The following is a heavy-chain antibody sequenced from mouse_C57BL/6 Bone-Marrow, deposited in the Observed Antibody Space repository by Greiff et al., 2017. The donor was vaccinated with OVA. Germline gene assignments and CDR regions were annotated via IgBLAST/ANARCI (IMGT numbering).Heavy chain of an antibody. CDR2: INPSNGGT. CDR1: GYTFTSYW. CDR3: ARLGGVVATKYYFDY. V-gene: IGHV1-53*01. D-gene: IGHD1-1*01. J-gene: IGHJ2*01. Sequence: QVQLQQSGTELVKPGASVKLSCKASGYTFTSYWMHWVKQRPGQGLEWIGNINPSNGGTNYNEKFKSKATLTVDKSSSTAYMQLSSLTSEDSAVYYCARLGGVVATKYYFDYWGQGTTLTVSS.